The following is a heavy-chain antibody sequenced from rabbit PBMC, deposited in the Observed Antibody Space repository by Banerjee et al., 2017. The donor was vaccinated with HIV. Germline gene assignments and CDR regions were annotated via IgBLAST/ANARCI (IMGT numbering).Heavy chain of an antibody. CDR1: GFDFSSYY. CDR3: ARDGALYASSSGYYFYYGMDL. Sequence: QLKETGGGLVQPGGSLTLSCKASGFDFSSYYLSWVRQAPGKGLEWIGIIYAGKGSTDYASWVNGRFTISSDNAQNTVDLQMNSLTAADTATYFCARDGALYASSSGYYFYYGMDLWGQGTLVTVS. CDR2: IYAGKGST. J-gene: IGHJ6*01. D-gene: IGHD1-1*01. V-gene: IGHV1S7*01.